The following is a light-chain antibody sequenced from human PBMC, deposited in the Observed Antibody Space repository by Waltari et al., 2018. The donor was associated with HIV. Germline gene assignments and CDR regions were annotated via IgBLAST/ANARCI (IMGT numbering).Light chain of an antibody. CDR2: DVS. V-gene: IGLV2-11*01. Sequence: QSALTQPRSVSGSPGQSVTISCTGTSSDVGGYKYVSWYQQHPGKAPKLMIYDVSKRPSGVPDRFSGSKSGNTASLTISGLQAEDEADYYCCSYAGSYNYVFGTGTKVNVL. CDR1: SSDVGGYKY. J-gene: IGLJ1*01. CDR3: CSYAGSYNYV.